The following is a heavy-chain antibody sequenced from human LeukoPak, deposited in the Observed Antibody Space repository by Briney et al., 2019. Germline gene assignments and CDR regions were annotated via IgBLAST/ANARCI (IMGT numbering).Heavy chain of an antibody. CDR1: GFTFSDYA. J-gene: IGHJ6*02. V-gene: IGHV3-66*01. D-gene: IGHD1-26*01. CDR3: AKISGSYYYGMDV. Sequence: GGSLRLSCEVSGFTFSDYAMKWVRQAPGKGLEWVSVIYSGGSTYYADSVKGRFTISRDNSKNTLYLQMNSLRAEDTAVYYCAKISGSYYYGMDVWGQGTTVTVSS. CDR2: IYSGGST.